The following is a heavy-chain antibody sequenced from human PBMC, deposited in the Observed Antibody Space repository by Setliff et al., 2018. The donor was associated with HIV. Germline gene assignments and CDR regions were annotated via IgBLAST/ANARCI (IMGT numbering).Heavy chain of an antibody. D-gene: IGHD1-26*01. CDR2: ISPDGSVI. CDR3: VRGIVGASVFNY. CDR1: GFTFGSQW. V-gene: IGHV3-74*01. Sequence: GGSLRLSCAASGFTFGSQWMHWARQAPGKGLVWVSRISPDGSVINYAGSVKGRFTISRDNAKNTLYLQMNGLRAEDTAVYYCVRGIVGASVFNYWGQGTQVTVSS. J-gene: IGHJ4*02.